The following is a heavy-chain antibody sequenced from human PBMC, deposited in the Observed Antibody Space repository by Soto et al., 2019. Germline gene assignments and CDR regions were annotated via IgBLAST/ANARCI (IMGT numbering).Heavy chain of an antibody. CDR2: IYSSGGT. V-gene: IGHV4-31*11. J-gene: IGHJ3*02. CDR3: ARLGTPRAVARAVEI. CDR1: GDSISSAGFY. D-gene: IGHD1-7*01. Sequence: QVQLEESGPGLVKPSQTLSLTCDVSGDSISSAGFYWNCIRQRPGKVLEWVGYIYSSGGTSHNPSLATRLTIPIERVANQFSLGLSSVTGADTAVYFCARLGTPRAVARAVEICGPGTLVKVSS.